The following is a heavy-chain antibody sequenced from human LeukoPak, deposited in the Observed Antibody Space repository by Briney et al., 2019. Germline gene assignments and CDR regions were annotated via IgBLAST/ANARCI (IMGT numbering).Heavy chain of an antibody. V-gene: IGHV3-64*01. CDR2: ISSNGGSA. CDR1: GFTLRRYS. CDR3: AELGITMIGGV. Sequence: GGSLRLSCAASGFTLRRYSMHWVRQAPGEGLEYVSAISSNGGSAYYANSVKGRFSISRDNSKNTLYLQMNSLRAEDTAVYYCAELGITMIGGVWGKGTTVTVSS. D-gene: IGHD3-10*02. J-gene: IGHJ6*04.